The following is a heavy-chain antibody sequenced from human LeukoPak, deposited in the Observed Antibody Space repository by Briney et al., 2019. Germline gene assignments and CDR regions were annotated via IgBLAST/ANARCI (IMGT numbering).Heavy chain of an antibody. CDR3: ARGQQLDLYYFDY. CDR1: GGTFSRYA. CDR2: IIPIFGTA. J-gene: IGHJ4*02. Sequence: SSEKVSCKACGGTFSRYAISWVRQAPGQGLEWMGGIIPIFGTANYAQKFQGRVMITTDESTSTAYMELSSLRSEDTAVYYCARGQQLDLYYFDYWRQGTLVTVSS. D-gene: IGHD6-13*01. V-gene: IGHV1-69*05.